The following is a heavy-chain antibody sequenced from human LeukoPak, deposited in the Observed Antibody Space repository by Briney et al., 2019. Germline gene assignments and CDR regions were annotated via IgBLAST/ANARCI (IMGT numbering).Heavy chain of an antibody. CDR3: AKPEGGYAFNY. V-gene: IGHV3-30*02. CDR2: IRYDGSKK. D-gene: IGHD2-8*01. J-gene: IGHJ4*02. CDR1: GFTFSTSD. Sequence: GGSLRLSCAASGFTFSTSDMQCVRRAPDKGQEWGAFIRYDGSKKYYTPSVEGRLPISRENPKNSLYLQMNTLRAEDAAVYYCAKPEGGYAFNYWGQGTLVTVSS.